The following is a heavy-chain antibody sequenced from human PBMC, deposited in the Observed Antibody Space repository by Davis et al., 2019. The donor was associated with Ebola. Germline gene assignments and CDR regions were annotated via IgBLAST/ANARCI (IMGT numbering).Heavy chain of an antibody. V-gene: IGHV3-33*06. CDR2: IWYDGSNK. CDR3: AKDETAAADTGGMDV. Sequence: GESLKISCAASGFTFSSYGMHWVRQAPGKGLEWVAVIWYDGSNKYYADSVKGRFTISRDNSKNTLYLQMNGLRAEDTAVYYCAKDETAAADTGGMDVWGQGTTVTVSS. J-gene: IGHJ6*02. D-gene: IGHD6-13*01. CDR1: GFTFSSYG.